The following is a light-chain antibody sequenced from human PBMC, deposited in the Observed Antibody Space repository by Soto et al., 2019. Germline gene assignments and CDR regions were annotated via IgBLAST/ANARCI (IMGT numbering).Light chain of an antibody. CDR3: QQLNSYPLS. V-gene: IGKV1-9*01. J-gene: IGKJ4*01. CDR2: AAS. CDR1: QGISSY. Sequence: DIQLTQSPSFLSASVGDRVTISCRASQGISSYLAWYQHKPGKAPNLPISAASTLQSGVPSRFSGSGSGTEFTLTISSLQPEDFATYYCQQLNSYPLSFGGGTKVEIK.